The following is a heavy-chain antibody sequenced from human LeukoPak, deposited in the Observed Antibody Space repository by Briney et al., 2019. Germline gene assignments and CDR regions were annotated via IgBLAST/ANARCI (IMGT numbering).Heavy chain of an antibody. Sequence: ASVKVSCKASGGTFSNYAISWVRQAPGQGLEWMGRIIPIFGTANYAQKFQGRVTITTDESTSTAYMELSSLRSEDTAVYYCARDPKLELRPYYFDYWGQGTLVTVSS. V-gene: IGHV1-69*05. J-gene: IGHJ4*02. D-gene: IGHD1-7*01. CDR3: ARDPKLELRPYYFDY. CDR1: GGTFSNYA. CDR2: IIPIFGTA.